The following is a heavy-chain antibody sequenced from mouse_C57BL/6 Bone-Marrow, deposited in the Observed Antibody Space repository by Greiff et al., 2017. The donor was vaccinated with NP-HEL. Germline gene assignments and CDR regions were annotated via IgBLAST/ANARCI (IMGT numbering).Heavy chain of an antibody. V-gene: IGHV1-55*01. D-gene: IGHD2-10*01. Sequence: QVHVKQPGAELVKPGASVKMSCKASGYTFTSYWITWVKQRPGQGLEWIGDIYPGSGSTNYNEKFKSKATLTVDTSSSTAYMQLSSLTSEDSAVYYCARRPYYGNYFDYWGQGTTLTVSS. J-gene: IGHJ2*01. CDR1: GYTFTSYW. CDR3: ARRPYYGNYFDY. CDR2: IYPGSGST.